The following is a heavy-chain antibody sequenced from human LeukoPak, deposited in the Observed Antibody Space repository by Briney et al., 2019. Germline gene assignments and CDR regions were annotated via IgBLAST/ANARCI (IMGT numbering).Heavy chain of an antibody. J-gene: IGHJ4*02. CDR3: AKDREGLSSGYDLEYFDY. CDR2: ISSNGGST. CDR1: GFTFSSSA. D-gene: IGHD5-12*01. V-gene: IGHV3-23*01. Sequence: GGSLRLSCAASGFTFSSSAMNWVRQAPGKGLEWVSAISSNGGSTYYADSVRGRFTISRDNSKNTLFLQMNSLRAEDTAVYYCAKDREGLSSGYDLEYFDYWGQGTLVTVSS.